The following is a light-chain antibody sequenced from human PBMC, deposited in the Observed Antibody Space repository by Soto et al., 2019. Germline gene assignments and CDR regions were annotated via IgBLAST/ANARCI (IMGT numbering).Light chain of an antibody. Sequence: EIVLTQSPGTLSLSPGERATLSCRASQSVSSSYLAWYQEKPGQAPRXXIHDASTRATGIPARFSGSGSGTEFTLTISSLQSEDFAVYDGQQYNNWPLTFGQGTRLEIK. V-gene: IGKV3-15*01. CDR2: DAS. CDR3: QQYNNWPLT. CDR1: QSVSSSY. J-gene: IGKJ5*01.